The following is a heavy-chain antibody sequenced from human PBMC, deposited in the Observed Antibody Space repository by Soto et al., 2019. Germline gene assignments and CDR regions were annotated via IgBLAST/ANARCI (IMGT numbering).Heavy chain of an antibody. CDR2: ISTRGTSI. CDR3: ARDRRYSTGWYGGALDL. D-gene: IGHD6-19*01. V-gene: IGHV3-48*03. CDR1: GFTFNTYE. Sequence: EVQLVESGGGLVQPGESLRLSCAAAGFTFNTYETNLVRQAPGKRLEWVATISTRGTSIFYADSVKGRFSISRDYDNASASLLMNNLRVDDTAVYYCARDRRYSTGWYGGALDLWCQGTLVTVSS. J-gene: IGHJ4*02.